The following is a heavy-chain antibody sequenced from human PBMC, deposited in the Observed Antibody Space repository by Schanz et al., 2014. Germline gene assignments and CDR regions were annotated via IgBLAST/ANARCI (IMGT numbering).Heavy chain of an antibody. Sequence: QVQVEQSGPEVKKPGASVTVSCQASGYTFSFTSSNVHWVRQAPGQGLEWMGYINSSGGGTSYAQKFQGRVTMTRDTSTSTVYMELSSLRSEDTAVYYCARDGVDAAAGGNYWGQGTLVTVSS. CDR3: ARDGVDAAAGGNY. V-gene: IGHV1-46*03. D-gene: IGHD6-13*01. CDR2: INSSGGGT. CDR1: GYTFSFTSSN. J-gene: IGHJ4*02.